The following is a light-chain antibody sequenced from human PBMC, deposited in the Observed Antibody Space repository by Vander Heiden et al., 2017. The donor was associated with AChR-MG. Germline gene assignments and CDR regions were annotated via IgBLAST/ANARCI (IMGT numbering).Light chain of an antibody. V-gene: IGLV3-19*01. J-gene: IGLJ3*02. CDR1: SLRSYY. CDR2: GKN. CDR3: NSRDSSGNHLEV. Sequence: SSELTQDPAVSMALGQTVRITCQGDSLRSYYASWYQQKPGQAPVLVIYGKNNRPSGIPDRFSGSSSGNTASLTITGVQAEDEADYYCNSRDSSGNHLEVFGGVTKLTVL.